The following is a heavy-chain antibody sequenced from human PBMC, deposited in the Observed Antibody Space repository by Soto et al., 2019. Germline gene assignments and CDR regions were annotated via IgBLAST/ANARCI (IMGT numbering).Heavy chain of an antibody. Sequence: SETLSLTCTVSGGSISSYYWSWIRQPPGKGLEWIGYIYYSGSTNYNPSLKSRVTISVDTSKDQFSLKLTSVTAADTAVYYCASPPTNLDYDDDNWFDPWGQGSLVTVSS. CDR2: IYYSGST. D-gene: IGHD3-22*01. J-gene: IGHJ5*02. CDR3: ASPPTNLDYDDDNWFDP. CDR1: GGSISSYY. V-gene: IGHV4-59*01.